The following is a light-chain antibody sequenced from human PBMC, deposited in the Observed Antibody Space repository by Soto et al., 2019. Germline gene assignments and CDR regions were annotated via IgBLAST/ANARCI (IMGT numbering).Light chain of an antibody. J-gene: IGKJ2*01. CDR3: QQYNSYPYT. Sequence: DIQMTQSPSTLAGSVVDICIITCPASQTISGCVAWYQQKAGKAPKFLIYKASTLQSGVPSRFSGSGYGTEFTLTINSLQSDDFATYYCQQYNSYPYTFGQGTKVDIK. V-gene: IGKV1-5*03. CDR1: QTISGC. CDR2: KAS.